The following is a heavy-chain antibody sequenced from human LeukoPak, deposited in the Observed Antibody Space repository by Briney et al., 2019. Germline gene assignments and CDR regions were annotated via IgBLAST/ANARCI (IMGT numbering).Heavy chain of an antibody. CDR1: GFTFSNAW. J-gene: IGHJ3*02. CDR3: ARKGNAFDI. D-gene: IGHD3-10*01. CDR2: IKLDVSET. Sequence: GGSLRLSCAASGFTFSNAWMTWVRQAPGKGLEWVANIKLDVSETFYVDSVRGRFTISRDNTRNSLYLQMNSLRAEDTAVYYCARKGNAFDIWGQGTMVTVSS. V-gene: IGHV3-7*01.